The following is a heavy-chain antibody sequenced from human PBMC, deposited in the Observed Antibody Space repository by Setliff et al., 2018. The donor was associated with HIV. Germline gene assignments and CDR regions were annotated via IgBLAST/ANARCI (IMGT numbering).Heavy chain of an antibody. J-gene: IGHJ4*02. Sequence: PGGSLRLSCIASGFTFSKFWMRWVRQAPGKGLERVADIKQDGSETYYVDSVRGRFTISRDNAKSSLYPQMNSLRAEDTALYYCARGTDYSGWFYDYWGQGTQVTVSS. CDR3: ARGTDYSGWFYDY. CDR2: IKQDGSET. CDR1: GFTFSKFW. D-gene: IGHD1-26*01. V-gene: IGHV3-7*03.